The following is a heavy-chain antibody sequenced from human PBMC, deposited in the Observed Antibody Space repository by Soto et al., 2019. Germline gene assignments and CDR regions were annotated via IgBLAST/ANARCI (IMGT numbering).Heavy chain of an antibody. V-gene: IGHV3-30*18. D-gene: IGHD3-10*01. J-gene: IGHJ4*02. CDR3: AKDLGPDGSASYLYF. CDR1: GFTFTNYG. Sequence: QVQLVESGGGVVQPGRSLRLSCAASGFTFTNYGMHWVRHTPGKGLEWLAVISYDGSHNLHADSVKGRFTISRDNSKNTVSLQMNSLRPEDTALYYCAKDLGPDGSASYLYFWGQGTLVTVSS. CDR2: ISYDGSHN.